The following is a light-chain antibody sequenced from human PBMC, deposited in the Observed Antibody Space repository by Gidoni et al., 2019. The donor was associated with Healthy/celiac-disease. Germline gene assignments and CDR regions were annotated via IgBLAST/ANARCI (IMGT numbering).Light chain of an antibody. J-gene: IGKJ5*01. CDR3: QHRSNWPA. Sequence: EIVLTQSPATLSLSPGERATLSCRASQIVSSYLAWYQQKPGQAPRLLIYDASTRATGIPARFSGSGSGTDFTLTISRLEPEDFEVYYCQHRSNWPAFXQXTRLEIK. V-gene: IGKV3-11*01. CDR2: DAS. CDR1: QIVSSY.